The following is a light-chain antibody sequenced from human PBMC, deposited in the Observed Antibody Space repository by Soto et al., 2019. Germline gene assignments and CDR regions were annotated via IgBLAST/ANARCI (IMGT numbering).Light chain of an antibody. Sequence: IQLTQSPSSLPASVGDRVTITCRASQGITTYLAWYQQKPGKAPKLLIYAASALQSGVPSRFSDSGSGTDFTLTISSLQPEDFVTYYCLQINSYPYTFGQGTKLEIK. V-gene: IGKV1-9*01. CDR2: AAS. CDR1: QGITTY. CDR3: LQINSYPYT. J-gene: IGKJ2*01.